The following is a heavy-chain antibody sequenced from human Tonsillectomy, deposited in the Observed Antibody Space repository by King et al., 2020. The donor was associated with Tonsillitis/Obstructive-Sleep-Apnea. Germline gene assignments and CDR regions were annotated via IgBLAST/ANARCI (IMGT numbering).Heavy chain of an antibody. CDR3: AKVFDYGGNAAGCDY. Sequence: QLVQSGGGLVQPGKSLRLSCAASGFTFDNYAMHWVRQAPGKGLEWVSGISWNSGSIGYADSVKGRFTISRDNAKNSLYLQMSSLRAEDTALYYCAKVFDYGGNAAGCDYWGQGTLVTVSS. CDR2: ISWNSGSI. D-gene: IGHD4-23*01. V-gene: IGHV3-9*01. J-gene: IGHJ4*02. CDR1: GFTFDNYA.